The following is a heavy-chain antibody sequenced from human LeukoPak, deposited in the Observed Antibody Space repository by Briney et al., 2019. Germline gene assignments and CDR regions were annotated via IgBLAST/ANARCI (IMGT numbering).Heavy chain of an antibody. V-gene: IGHV4-4*02. D-gene: IGHD4-11*01. CDR1: GGSISSSNW. J-gene: IGHJ3*02. CDR2: IYHSGST. Sequence: SETLSLTCAVSGGSISSSNWWSWVRQPPGKGLEWIGEIYHSGSTNYNPSLKSRVTISVDKSKNQFSLKLSSVTAADTAVYYCARDVPLDYSNVGDAFDIWGQGTMVTVSS. CDR3: ARDVPLDYSNVGDAFDI.